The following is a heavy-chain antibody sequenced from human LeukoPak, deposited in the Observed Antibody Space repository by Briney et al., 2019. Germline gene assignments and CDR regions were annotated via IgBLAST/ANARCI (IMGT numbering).Heavy chain of an antibody. CDR3: AKDSYYYASGSYPTFDY. V-gene: IGHV3-30*02. J-gene: IGHJ4*02. D-gene: IGHD3-10*01. Sequence: GESLKISCAASGFTFSSYGMHWVRQAPGKGLEWVAFIRFDGSDKYYVDSVKGRFTISRDNSRNTLYLQMNSLRAEDTAVYYCAKDSYYYASGSYPTFDYWGQGALVTVSS. CDR1: GFTFSSYG. CDR2: IRFDGSDK.